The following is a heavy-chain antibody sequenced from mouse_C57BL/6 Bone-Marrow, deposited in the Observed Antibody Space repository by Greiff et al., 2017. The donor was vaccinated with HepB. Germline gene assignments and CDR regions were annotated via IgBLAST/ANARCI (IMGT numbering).Heavy chain of an antibody. CDR2: IYPRSGNT. D-gene: IGHD2-1*01. CDR1: GYTFTSYG. V-gene: IGHV1-81*01. CDR3: ASPDLLQYAMDY. J-gene: IGHJ4*01. Sequence: QVQLQQSGAELARPGASVKLSCKASGYTFTSYGISWVKQRTGQGLEWIGEIYPRSGNTYSNEKFKGKATLTADKSSSTAYMELRSLTSEDSAVYFCASPDLLQYAMDYWGQGTSVTVSS.